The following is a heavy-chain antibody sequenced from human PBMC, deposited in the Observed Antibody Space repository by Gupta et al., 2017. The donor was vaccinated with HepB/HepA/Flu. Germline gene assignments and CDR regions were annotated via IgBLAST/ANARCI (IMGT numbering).Heavy chain of an antibody. D-gene: IGHD3-10*01. CDR1: GFTFSTYT. Sequence: EVQLVESGGGLVNPGGSLRLSCAASGFTFSTYTMSWVRQAPGKGLEWVSSISSSSSYIYYADSVKGRFNISRDNAKKSLYVQMNSLRAEDTAVYYCVSVKTFIGHYYYYYMDVWGKGATVTVSS. V-gene: IGHV3-21*01. J-gene: IGHJ6*03. CDR3: VSVKTFIGHYYYYYMDV. CDR2: ISSSSSYI.